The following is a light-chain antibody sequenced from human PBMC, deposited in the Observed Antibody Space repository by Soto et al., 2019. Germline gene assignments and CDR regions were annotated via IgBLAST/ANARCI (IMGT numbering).Light chain of an antibody. J-gene: IGLJ3*02. CDR3: QSYYTGLSRRWV. CDR2: T. Sequence: QSVLTQPPSVSGAPGQSVTISCTGSSSNIGAGYPVHWYQRLPGTPPKLLVSTNRPSGVPDRFSASTSGASASLAITGLQAEDEDDYYCQSYYTGLSRRWVFGGGTKLTVL. CDR1: SSNIGAGYP. V-gene: IGLV1-40*01.